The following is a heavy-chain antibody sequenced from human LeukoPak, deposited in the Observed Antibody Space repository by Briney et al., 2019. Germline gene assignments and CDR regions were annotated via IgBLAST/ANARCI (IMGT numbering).Heavy chain of an antibody. Sequence: GESLKFSCKGSGYSFTTYWIAWARQMHGKGLEWIGIIYPSDSATRYSPSFQGQVTIADDKSIINVYLQWSNLTASDTCMYYCARQGSYFDYWAQGTLVTVSS. V-gene: IGHV5-51*01. CDR1: GYSFTTYW. CDR2: IYPSDSAT. CDR3: ARQGSYFDY. J-gene: IGHJ4*02.